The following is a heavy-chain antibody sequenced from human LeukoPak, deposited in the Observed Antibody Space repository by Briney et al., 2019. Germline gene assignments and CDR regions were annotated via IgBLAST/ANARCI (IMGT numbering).Heavy chain of an antibody. CDR2: VYTTGST. J-gene: IGHJ5*02. V-gene: IGHV4-61*02. D-gene: IGHD6-13*01. CDR3: ARGYSSSWYLNWFDP. Sequence: SETLSLTCTVSGGSISTSNYYWNWIRQPAGKGLEWIGRVYTTGSTNYNPSLKSRVTISVDTSKNQFSLKLSSVTAADTAVYYCARGYSSSWYLNWFDPWGQGTLVTVSS. CDR1: GGSISTSNYY.